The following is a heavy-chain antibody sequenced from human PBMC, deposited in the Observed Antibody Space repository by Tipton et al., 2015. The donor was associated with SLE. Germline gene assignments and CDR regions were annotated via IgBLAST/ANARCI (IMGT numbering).Heavy chain of an antibody. Sequence: TLSLTCAVSGYSISSGYYWGWIRQPPGKGLEWIGSIYHSGSTYYNPSLKSRVTISVDTSKNQFSLKLSSVTAADTAVYYCAKDALMITFGGVIAHFDYWGQGTLVTVSS. V-gene: IGHV4-38-2*02. J-gene: IGHJ4*02. D-gene: IGHD3-16*02. CDR3: AKDALMITFGGVIAHFDY. CDR2: IYHSGST. CDR1: GYSISSGYY.